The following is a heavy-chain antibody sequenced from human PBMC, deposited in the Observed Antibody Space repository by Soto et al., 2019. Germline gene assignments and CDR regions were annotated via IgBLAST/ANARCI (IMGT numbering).Heavy chain of an antibody. V-gene: IGHV3-21*01. Sequence: GGSLRLSCVGSGFTFSTYIINWVRQAPGKGLEWVSSISSRSDIYYADSVKGRFTISRDNAKNSVSLQMNSLRAEDTAVYYCAREYTAWPLAYGLDVWGQGTTVTVSS. D-gene: IGHD2-2*02. J-gene: IGHJ6*02. CDR3: AREYTAWPLAYGLDV. CDR2: ISSRSDI. CDR1: GFTFSTYI.